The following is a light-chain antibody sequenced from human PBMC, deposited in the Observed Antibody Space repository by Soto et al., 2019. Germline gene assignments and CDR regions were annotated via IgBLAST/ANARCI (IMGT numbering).Light chain of an antibody. J-gene: IGKJ5*01. CDR2: ATS. CDR1: QSISTW. CDR3: QQYNTYPIT. V-gene: IGKV1D-16*01. Sequence: QMTQSPSSLFASGGDRVTTTCLASQSISTWLAWYQQKKGKAPKXXIYATSNLQSGVPSRFSGSGFGTEFTLTISSLQPEDFATYYCQQYNTYPITFGQGTRLEIK.